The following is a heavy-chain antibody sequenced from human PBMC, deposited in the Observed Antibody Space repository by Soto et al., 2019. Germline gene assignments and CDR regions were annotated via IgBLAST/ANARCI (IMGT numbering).Heavy chain of an antibody. CDR3: ARTALGWFDP. V-gene: IGHV1-2*02. J-gene: IGHJ5*02. CDR1: GYTFTTYY. CDR2: IHPNSGAT. D-gene: IGHD2-21*02. Sequence: ASVKVSCKASGYTFTTYYIHWVRQAPGQGLEWMGWIHPNSGATRFAQKFQGRVTMTRDTSISTTYLDLGSLRSDDTAVYYCARTALGWFDPWGQGTLVTVSS.